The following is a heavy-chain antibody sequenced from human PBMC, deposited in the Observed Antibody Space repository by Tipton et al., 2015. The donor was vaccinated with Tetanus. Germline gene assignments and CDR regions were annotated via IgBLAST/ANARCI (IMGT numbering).Heavy chain of an antibody. CDR1: GGSISSDAHY. J-gene: IGHJ4*02. CDR2: ISHSGTT. V-gene: IGHV4-30-4*01. CDR3: ARDRRDFAYDSRGFYSPLYYFDN. Sequence: TLSLTCSVSGGSISSDAHYWSWIRQPPGKGLEWLGYISHSGTTNYNPSLMSRVTLSLDTARGQFSLKLTSATAADAAVYFCARDRRDFAYDSRGFYSPLYYFDNWGQGLRVTVSS. D-gene: IGHD3-22*01.